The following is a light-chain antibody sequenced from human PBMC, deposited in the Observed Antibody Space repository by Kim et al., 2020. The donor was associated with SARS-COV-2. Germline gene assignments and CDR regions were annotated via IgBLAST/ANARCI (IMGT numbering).Light chain of an antibody. Sequence: WAPGERATLSCRASQSVSSSYLAWYQQKPGQAPRLLIYGASSRATGIPDRFSGSGSGTDFTLTISRLEPEDCAVYYCQQYGSSETFGQGTKVDIK. V-gene: IGKV3-20*01. J-gene: IGKJ1*01. CDR3: QQYGSSET. CDR1: QSVSSSY. CDR2: GAS.